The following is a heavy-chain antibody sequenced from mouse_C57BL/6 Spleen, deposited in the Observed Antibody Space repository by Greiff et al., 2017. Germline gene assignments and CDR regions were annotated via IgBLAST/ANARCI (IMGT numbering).Heavy chain of an antibody. Sequence: VQLQQSGAELVRPGTSVKVSCKASGYAFTNYLIEWVKQRPGQGLEWIGVINPGSGGTNYNEKFKGKATLTADKSSSTAYMQLSSLTSEDSAVYFCARGPGDSFDYWGQGTTLTVSS. CDR3: ARGPGDSFDY. CDR1: GYAFTNYL. V-gene: IGHV1-54*01. J-gene: IGHJ2*01. CDR2: INPGSGGT.